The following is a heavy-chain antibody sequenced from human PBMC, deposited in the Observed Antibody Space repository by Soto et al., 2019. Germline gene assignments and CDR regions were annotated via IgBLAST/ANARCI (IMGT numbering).Heavy chain of an antibody. V-gene: IGHV3-30*03. Sequence: PGGSLRLSCAASGFTFSSYGMHWVRQAPGKGLEWVAVISYDGSNKYYADSVKGRFTISRDNSKNTLFLQMNSLRAEDTDVYYCARDRGSYGYYYGMDVWGQGTTVTVSS. CDR3: ARDRGSYGYYYGMDV. J-gene: IGHJ6*02. CDR2: ISYDGSNK. CDR1: GFTFSSYG. D-gene: IGHD5-18*01.